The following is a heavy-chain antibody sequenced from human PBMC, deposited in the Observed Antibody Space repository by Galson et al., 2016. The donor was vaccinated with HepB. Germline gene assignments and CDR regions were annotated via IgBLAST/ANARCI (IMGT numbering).Heavy chain of an antibody. V-gene: IGHV3-53*01. CDR3: ARTSYRECTGTQCVNFRYYYYFSDV. J-gene: IGHJ6*03. Sequence: SLRLSCAASGFTVSDYYMTWVRQAPGKGLEWVSVVFSGGSTYYAQSVEGRFTISRDDSKNTLHLQMNSLTAEDTAVYFCARTSYRECTGTQCVNFRYYYYFSDVWGKGTTVTGSS. CDR1: GFTVSDYY. CDR2: VFSGGST. D-gene: IGHD2-8*02.